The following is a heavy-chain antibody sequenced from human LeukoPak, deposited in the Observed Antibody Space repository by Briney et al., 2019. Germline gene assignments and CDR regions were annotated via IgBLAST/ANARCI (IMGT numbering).Heavy chain of an antibody. J-gene: IGHJ5*02. Sequence: PGGSLRLSCAASGFTFSSYSMNWVRQAPGKGLEGVSSISSSSYIYYADSVKGRFTISRDNAKNSLYLQMNSLRAEDTAVYYCARDKVGASNWFDPWGQGTLVTVSS. D-gene: IGHD1-26*01. CDR1: GFTFSSYS. CDR3: ARDKVGASNWFDP. CDR2: ISSSSYI. V-gene: IGHV3-21*01.